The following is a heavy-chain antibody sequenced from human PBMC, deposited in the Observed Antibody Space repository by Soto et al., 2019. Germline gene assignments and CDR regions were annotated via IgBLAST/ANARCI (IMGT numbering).Heavy chain of an antibody. CDR2: IIPIFGTA. V-gene: IGHV1-69*13. J-gene: IGHJ5*02. D-gene: IGHD2-15*01. Sequence: ASVKVSCKASGGTFSSYAISWVRQAPGQGLEWMGGIIPIFGTANYAQKFQGRVTITADESTSTAYMELSSLRSEDTAVYYCAGLRGGLGYCSGGSCYEIKDNWFDPWGQGTLVTVSS. CDR3: AGLRGGLGYCSGGSCYEIKDNWFDP. CDR1: GGTFSSYA.